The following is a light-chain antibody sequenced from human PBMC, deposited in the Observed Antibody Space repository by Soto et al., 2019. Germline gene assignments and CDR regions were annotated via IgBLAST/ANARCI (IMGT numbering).Light chain of an antibody. CDR3: QQYYSPSIS. CDR1: QSINTW. V-gene: IGKV1-5*01. CDR2: DAS. Sequence: DIQMTQSPSTLSASVGDIVTITCRASQSINTWVAWYQQKPGKAPTLLVHDASTLESGVPSRFSGSGSGTEFTLTISSLQSEDFATYYCQQYYSPSISFGPVTKVDIK. J-gene: IGKJ3*01.